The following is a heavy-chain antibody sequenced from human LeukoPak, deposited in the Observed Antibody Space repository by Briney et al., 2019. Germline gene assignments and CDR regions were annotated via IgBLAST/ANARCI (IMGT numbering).Heavy chain of an antibody. V-gene: IGHV4-39*01. D-gene: IGHD3-22*01. J-gene: IGHJ4*02. CDR2: LYYSGNT. CDR1: GDSVSTSNSY. CDR3: ARHPHYYFDNSAR. Sequence: PSETLSLTCTVSGDSVSTSNSYWDWIRQPPGKGLEWIGSLYYSGNTYYNPSLKSRVTISVDTSKNQLSLRLSSVTAADTAVYYCARHPHYYFDNSARWGQGTLVTVSS.